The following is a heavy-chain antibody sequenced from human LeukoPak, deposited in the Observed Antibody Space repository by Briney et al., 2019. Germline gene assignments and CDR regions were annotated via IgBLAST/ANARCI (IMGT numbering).Heavy chain of an antibody. J-gene: IGHJ4*02. CDR1: GFTFSSYG. Sequence: GRSLRLSCAASGFTFSSYGMHWVRQAPGKGLEWVAVISYDGSNKYYADSVKGRFTISRDNSKNTLYLQMNSLRAEDTAVYYCAKDSWASWHPGLYSSSSYYFDYWGQGTLVTVSS. CDR2: ISYDGSNK. D-gene: IGHD6-6*01. V-gene: IGHV3-30*18. CDR3: AKDSWASWHPGLYSSSSYYFDY.